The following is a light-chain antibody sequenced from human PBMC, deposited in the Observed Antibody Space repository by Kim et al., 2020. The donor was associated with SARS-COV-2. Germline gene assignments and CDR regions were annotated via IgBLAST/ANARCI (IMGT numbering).Light chain of an antibody. CDR3: HQSANPPYT. V-gene: IGKV3-20*01. J-gene: IGKJ2*01. CDR2: ADL. Sequence: RTSFACYQKNPGHPPRLLIYADLGRPTGVPDRFSGSGSGTDFPLTISSLDPEDFGVSFCHQSANPPYTFGQGTKLEI. CDR1: RTS.